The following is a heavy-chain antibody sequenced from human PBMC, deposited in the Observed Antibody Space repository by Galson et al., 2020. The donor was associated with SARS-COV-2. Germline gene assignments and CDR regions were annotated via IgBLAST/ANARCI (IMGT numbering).Heavy chain of an antibody. Sequence: ASETLSLTCTVSGGSVSSSSYYWGWIRQPPGKGLEWIGSIYYTGSTHYTPSFESRVTISVDTSKNLVSLGLSSVTAADTAVYYCTRPGRDNGYSRYLGDEYAMDVWGRGTTVTVSS. D-gene: IGHD5-12*01. V-gene: IGHV4-39*01. CDR1: GGSVSSSSYY. CDR2: IYYTGST. CDR3: TRPGRDNGYSRYLGDEYAMDV. J-gene: IGHJ6*02.